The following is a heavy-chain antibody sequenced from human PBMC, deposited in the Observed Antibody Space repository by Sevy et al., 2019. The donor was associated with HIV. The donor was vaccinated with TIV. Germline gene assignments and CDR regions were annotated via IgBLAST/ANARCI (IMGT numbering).Heavy chain of an antibody. CDR1: GGPIRSGSYY. CDR3: ARHGPRATGIADC. D-gene: IGHD2-21*01. Sequence: SETLSLTCTVSGGPIRSGSYYWGWIRQPPGKGLEWIGSIYYSGATYYNPSLKSRVTIPVDTSKNQFSLKLSSVTAADTAVYYCARHGPRATGIADCWGQGTLVTVSS. V-gene: IGHV4-39*01. CDR2: IYYSGAT. J-gene: IGHJ4*02.